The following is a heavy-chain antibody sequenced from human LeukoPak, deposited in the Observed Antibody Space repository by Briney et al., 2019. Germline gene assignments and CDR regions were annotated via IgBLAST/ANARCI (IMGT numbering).Heavy chain of an antibody. J-gene: IGHJ4*02. D-gene: IGHD3-3*01. Sequence: PSETLSLTCTVSGYSISSGYHYGWIRQPPGKGLEWIGSVHRSGSTYYNPSLKSRVTISIDNSKNQFSLKLTSVTAADTAVYYCGSQREWSLTEYHFDYWGQGTLVTVSS. V-gene: IGHV4-38-2*02. CDR2: VHRSGST. CDR3: GSQREWSLTEYHFDY. CDR1: GYSISSGYH.